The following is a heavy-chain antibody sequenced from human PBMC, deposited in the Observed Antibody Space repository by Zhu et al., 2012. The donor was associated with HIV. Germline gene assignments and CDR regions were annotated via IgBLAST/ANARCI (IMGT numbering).Heavy chain of an antibody. CDR2: IIPIFGTA. J-gene: IGHJ3*02. Sequence: QVQLVQSGAEVKKPGSSVKVPCKASGGTFSSYAISWVRQAPGQGLEWMGRIIPIFGTANYAQKFQGRVTITADKSTSTAYMELSSLRSEDTAVYYCARSYYDSSGWWKNAFDXWARDNGHRLF. D-gene: IGHD3-22*01. V-gene: IGHV1-69*06. CDR1: GGTFSSYA. CDR3: ARSYYDSSGWWKNAFDX.